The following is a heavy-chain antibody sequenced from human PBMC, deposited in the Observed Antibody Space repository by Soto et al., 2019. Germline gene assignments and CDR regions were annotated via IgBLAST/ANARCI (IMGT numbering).Heavy chain of an antibody. CDR1: GGSISSGGYS. Sequence: PSETLSLTCAVSGGSISSGGYSWSWIRQPPGKGLEWIGYIYHSGSTYYNPSLKSRVTISVDTSKNQFSLKLSSVTAADTAVYYCARAAPRYCSGGSCYSGRDYWDQGTLVTVSS. CDR2: IYHSGST. V-gene: IGHV4-30-2*01. CDR3: ARAAPRYCSGGSCYSGRDY. D-gene: IGHD2-15*01. J-gene: IGHJ4*02.